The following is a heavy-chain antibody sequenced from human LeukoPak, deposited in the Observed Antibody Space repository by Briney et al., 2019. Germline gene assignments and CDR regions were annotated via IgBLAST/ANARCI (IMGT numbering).Heavy chain of an antibody. Sequence: SETLSLTCAVYGGSFSGYYRSWIRQPPGKGLEWIGEISHSGSTNYNPSLKSRVTISVDTSKNQFSLKLSSVTAADTAVYYCARDEYSSSSFPDYWGQGTLVTVSS. CDR3: ARDEYSSSSFPDY. V-gene: IGHV4-34*01. CDR1: GGSFSGYY. J-gene: IGHJ4*02. D-gene: IGHD6-6*01. CDR2: ISHSGST.